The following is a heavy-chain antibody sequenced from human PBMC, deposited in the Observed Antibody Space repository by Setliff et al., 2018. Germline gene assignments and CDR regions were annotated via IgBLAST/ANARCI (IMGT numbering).Heavy chain of an antibody. CDR1: GFTFSGSA. CDR2: IRNKANNYAT. D-gene: IGHD1-26*01. J-gene: IGHJ4*02. CDR3: VRDSGKFSFDF. V-gene: IGHV3-73*01. Sequence: GGSLRLSCAVSGFTFSGSAVHWVRQASGKGLEWVGRIRNKANNYATRYTESLKGRFSVSRDDSKNSFYLQMTSLTTEDTAVYYCVRDSGKFSFDFWGQGTLVTVSS.